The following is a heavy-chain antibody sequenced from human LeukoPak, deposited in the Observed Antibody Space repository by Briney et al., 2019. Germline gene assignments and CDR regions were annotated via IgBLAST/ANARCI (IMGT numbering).Heavy chain of an antibody. D-gene: IGHD3-10*01. J-gene: IGHJ6*04. Sequence: SVKVSCKASGGTFSSYAISWVRQAPGQGLEWMGGIIPIFGTANYAQKFQGRVTITADESTSTAYMELSSLRSEDTAVYYCARVKIMGWGMVRDYYGMDVWGKGTTVTVSS. CDR2: IIPIFGTA. CDR3: ARVKIMGWGMVRDYYGMDV. V-gene: IGHV1-69*13. CDR1: GGTFSSYA.